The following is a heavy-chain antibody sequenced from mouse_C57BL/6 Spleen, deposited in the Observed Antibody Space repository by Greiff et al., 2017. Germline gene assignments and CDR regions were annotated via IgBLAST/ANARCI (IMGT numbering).Heavy chain of an antibody. Sequence: VQLQQSGAELVRPGASVTLSCKASGYTFTDYEMHWVKQTPVHGLEWIGAIDPETGGTAYNQKFKGKAILTADKSSSTAYMELRSLTSEDSAVYYCTREDYYGSSNEGNFDYWGQGTTLTVSS. CDR2: IDPETGGT. CDR1: GYTFTDYE. CDR3: TREDYYGSSNEGNFDY. D-gene: IGHD1-1*01. V-gene: IGHV1-15*01. J-gene: IGHJ2*01.